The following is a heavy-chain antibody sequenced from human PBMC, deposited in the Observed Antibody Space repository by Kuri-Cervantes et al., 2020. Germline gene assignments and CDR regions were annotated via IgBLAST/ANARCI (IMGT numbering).Heavy chain of an antibody. J-gene: IGHJ4*02. CDR2: TYHSGST. CDR1: GGSISSGGYS. CDR3: ARGRSKDYFDY. V-gene: IGHV4-30-2*01. Sequence: SETLSLTCAVSGGSISSGGYSWSWIRQPPGKGLEWIGYTYHSGSTYYNPSLKSRVTISVDTSKNQFSLKLSSVTAADTAVYYCARGRSKDYFDYWGQGTLVTVSS.